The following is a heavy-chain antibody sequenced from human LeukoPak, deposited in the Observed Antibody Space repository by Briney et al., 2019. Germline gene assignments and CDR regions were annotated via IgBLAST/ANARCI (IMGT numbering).Heavy chain of an antibody. V-gene: IGHV3-30*18. CDR1: GFTFSSYG. D-gene: IGHD3-16*01. Sequence: GGSLRLSCAASGFTFSSYGMHWVRQALGKGLEWVAVISYDGSNKYYADSVKGRFTISRDNSKNTLYLQMNSLRAEDTAVYYCAKGGVEIDYWGQGTLVTVSS. CDR2: ISYDGSNK. CDR3: AKGGVEIDY. J-gene: IGHJ4*02.